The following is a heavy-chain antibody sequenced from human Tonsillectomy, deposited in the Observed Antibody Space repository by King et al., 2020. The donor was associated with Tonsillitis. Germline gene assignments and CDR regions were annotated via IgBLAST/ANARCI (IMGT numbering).Heavy chain of an antibody. CDR1: GFTFGSYS. V-gene: IGHV3-48*04. CDR3: ARDIWDYSPEIDY. Sequence: DVQLVESGGGLVQPGDSLRLSCVASGFTFGSYSMNWVRQAPGGGLEWVSYISGDSSTKHYSDSVKGRFTISLDNAKNSLFLQMNSLRAEDTAVYYCARDIWDYSPEIDYWGQGALVTVSS. J-gene: IGHJ4*02. D-gene: IGHD4-11*01. CDR2: ISGDSSTK.